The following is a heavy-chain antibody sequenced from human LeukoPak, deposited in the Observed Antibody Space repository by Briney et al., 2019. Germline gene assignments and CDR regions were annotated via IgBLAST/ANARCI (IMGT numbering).Heavy chain of an antibody. D-gene: IGHD6-13*01. CDR2: IYHSGST. V-gene: IGHV4-30-2*01. CDR3: ARATAAGAFDI. J-gene: IGHJ3*02. CDR1: GGSISSGGYS. Sequence: SETLSLTCAVSGGSISSGGYSWSWIRQPPGKGLEWIGYIYHSGSTYYNPSLKSRVTISVDRSKNQFSPKLSSVTAADTAVYYCARATAAGAFDIWGQGTMVTVSS.